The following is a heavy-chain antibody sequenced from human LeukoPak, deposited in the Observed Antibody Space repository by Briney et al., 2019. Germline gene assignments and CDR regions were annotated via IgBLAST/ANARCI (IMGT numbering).Heavy chain of an antibody. V-gene: IGHV4-39*01. D-gene: IGHD3-10*01. CDR3: ALGSTHYYYYGMDV. J-gene: IGHJ6*02. CDR2: IYYSGST. Sequence: SETLSLTCTVSGGSISSSSYSWGWIRQPPGQGLEWIGSIYYSGSTYYNPSLKSRVTISVDTSKNQFSLKLSSVTAADTAVYYCALGSTHYYYYGMDVWGQGTTVTVSS. CDR1: GGSISSSSYS.